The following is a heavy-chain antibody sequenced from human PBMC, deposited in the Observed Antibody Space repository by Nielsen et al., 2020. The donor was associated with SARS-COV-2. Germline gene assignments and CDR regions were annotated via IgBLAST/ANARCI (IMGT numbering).Heavy chain of an antibody. D-gene: IGHD3-22*01. CDR3: ARHYYDSSGHIDAYYFDY. Sequence: ASVKVSCKASGYTFTSYAMHWVRQAPGQRLEWMGWINAGNGNTKYSQKFQGRVTITRDTSTSTAYMELRSLRSDDTAVYYCARHYYDSSGHIDAYYFDYWGQGTLVTVSS. CDR2: INAGNGNT. J-gene: IGHJ4*02. CDR1: GYTFTSYA. V-gene: IGHV1-3*01.